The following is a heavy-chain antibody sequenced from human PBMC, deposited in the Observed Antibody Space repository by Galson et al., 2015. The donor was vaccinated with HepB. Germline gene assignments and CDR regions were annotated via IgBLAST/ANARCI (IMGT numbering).Heavy chain of an antibody. V-gene: IGHV4-39*01. CDR1: GASISGSSDF. CDR2: IYYTGTT. CDR3: ARRNFNYGDP. D-gene: IGHD4-17*01. J-gene: IGHJ5*02. Sequence: ETLSLTCSVSGASISGSSDFWGWIRQPPGKGLEWIGRIYYTGTTHSNPSLKSRVTISVDTSKNQFSLRLKSLTAADTATYFCARRNFNYGDPWSQGDRVTVSS.